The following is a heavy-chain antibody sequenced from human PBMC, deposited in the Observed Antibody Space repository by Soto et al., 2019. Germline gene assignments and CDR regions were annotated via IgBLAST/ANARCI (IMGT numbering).Heavy chain of an antibody. CDR1: GYTFTSYG. Sequence: QVQLVPSGAEVKKPGASVKVSCKASGYTFTSYGISWVRPAPGHDLEWMGWTSAYNGNTNYAQKLQGRVTMTTDTSASTAYMELRSLRSDDTAVYYCASPNRYITGSPDAFDIWGQGTMVTVSS. CDR2: TSAYNGNT. D-gene: IGHD1-20*01. V-gene: IGHV1-18*01. J-gene: IGHJ3*02. CDR3: ASPNRYITGSPDAFDI.